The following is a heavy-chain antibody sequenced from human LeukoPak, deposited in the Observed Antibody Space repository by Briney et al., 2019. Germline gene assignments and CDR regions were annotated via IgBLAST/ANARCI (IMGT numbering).Heavy chain of an antibody. Sequence: SETLSLTCPVSGGSISSYYWSWIRRPAGKGLEWIGRIYTSGSTNYNPSLKSRVSISIDTSKNQFSLKLTSVTAADTAVYYCARGTDRSPYNWFDPWGQGTLVTVSS. CDR2: IYTSGST. CDR3: ARGTDRSPYNWFDP. D-gene: IGHD3/OR15-3a*01. CDR1: GGSISSYY. J-gene: IGHJ5*02. V-gene: IGHV4-4*07.